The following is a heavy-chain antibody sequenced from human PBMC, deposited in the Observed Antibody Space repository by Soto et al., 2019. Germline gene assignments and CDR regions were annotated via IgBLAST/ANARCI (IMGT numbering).Heavy chain of an antibody. J-gene: IGHJ6*02. CDR3: ASRGPQGGGSGFNYYYGMDV. V-gene: IGHV5-10-1*01. CDR2: IDPSDSYT. Sequence: PGESLKISCKGSGYSFTSYWISWVRQMPGKGLEWMGRIDPSDSYTNYSPSFQGHVTISADKSISTAYLQWSSLKASDTAMYYCASRGPQGGGSGFNYYYGMDVPGQATTVTVSS. CDR1: GYSFTSYW. D-gene: IGHD2-15*01.